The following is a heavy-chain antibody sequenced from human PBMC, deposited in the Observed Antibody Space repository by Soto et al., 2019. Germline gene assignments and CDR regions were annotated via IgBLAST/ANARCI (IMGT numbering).Heavy chain of an antibody. CDR3: ARGGLQHALDV. CDR2: VNNDGTDT. Sequence: EVQLVESGGGLVQPGGSLRLSCAAAGFTFSNYWMYWVRQAPGKGLVWVSRVNNDGTDTTHADSVKGRFTISRDNSENTLYLQMNSLRAEDTAVYYCARGGLQHALDVWGQGSTVTVSS. D-gene: IGHD6-13*01. CDR1: GFTFSNYW. V-gene: IGHV3-74*03. J-gene: IGHJ6*02.